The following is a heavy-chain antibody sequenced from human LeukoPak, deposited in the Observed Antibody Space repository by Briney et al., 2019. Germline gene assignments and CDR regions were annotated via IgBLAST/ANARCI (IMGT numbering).Heavy chain of an antibody. CDR1: GYSISSGYY. V-gene: IGHV4-38-2*02. J-gene: IGHJ6*03. D-gene: IGHD1-14*01. CDR3: ASIRRDYYYYYMDV. Sequence: PSETLSLTCTVSGYSISSGYYWGWIRQPPGKGLEWIGSIYHSGSTYYNPSLKSRVTISVDTSKNQFSLKLSSVTAADTAVYYCASIRRDYYYYYMDVWGKGTTVTVSS. CDR2: IYHSGST.